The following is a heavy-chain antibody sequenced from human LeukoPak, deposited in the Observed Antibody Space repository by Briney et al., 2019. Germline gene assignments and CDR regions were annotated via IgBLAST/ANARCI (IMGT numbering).Heavy chain of an antibody. CDR3: AEICSGGSCYSLY. CDR1: NYSIGSAYY. Sequence: PSETLSPTSSVSNYSIGSAYYWGWVRQAPGKGLEWIGTISDRGNTYLNPSLKNRVTMSVDTSRNQFSLTMSVTAADSATYYCAEICSGGSCYSLYWGQGILVTVSS. J-gene: IGHJ4*02. CDR2: ISDRGNT. V-gene: IGHV4-38-2*02. D-gene: IGHD2-15*01.